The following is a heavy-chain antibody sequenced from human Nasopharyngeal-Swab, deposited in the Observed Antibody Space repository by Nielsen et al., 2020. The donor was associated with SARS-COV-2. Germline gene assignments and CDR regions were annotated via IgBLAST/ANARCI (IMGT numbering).Heavy chain of an antibody. CDR3: TTDFYFDY. CDR1: GYTFTDYY. Sequence: KVSCKTSGYTFTDYYIHWVRQASGKGLEGVGRIGDKDHNYATTYGASVQGRFTISRDDSKNTAFLQMDSLKTEDTALYYCTTDFYFDYWGQGTLVTVSS. V-gene: IGHV3-73*01. J-gene: IGHJ4*02. CDR2: IGDKDHNYAT.